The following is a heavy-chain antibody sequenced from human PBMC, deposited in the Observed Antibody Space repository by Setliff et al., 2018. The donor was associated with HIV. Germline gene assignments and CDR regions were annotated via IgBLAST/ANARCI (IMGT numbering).Heavy chain of an antibody. D-gene: IGHD3-22*01. CDR3: ARASYYYDSSGWVDN. CDR1: GFTFSDYY. CDR2: ISSSSSYT. J-gene: IGHJ4*02. Sequence: GGSLRLSCAASGFTFSDYYMSWIRQAPGKGLEWVSYISSSSSYTNYADSVKGRFTISRDNAKNSLYLQMNSLRAEDTAVYYCARASYYYDSSGWVDNWGQGTLVTVSS. V-gene: IGHV3-11*03.